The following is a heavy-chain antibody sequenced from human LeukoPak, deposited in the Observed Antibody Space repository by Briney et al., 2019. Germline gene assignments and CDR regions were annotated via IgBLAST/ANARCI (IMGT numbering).Heavy chain of an antibody. J-gene: IGHJ3*02. Sequence: GGSLRLSLSASGLTFSTYRMNSGRQAPGKGLEWISYFSNSSGTISYADSVKGRFTISRDNAKNSLYLQMNSLRAEDTAVYYWARDIQYACEIWGQGTMVTVSS. CDR3: ARDIQYACEI. CDR2: FSNSSGTI. CDR1: GLTFSTYR. V-gene: IGHV3-48*01. D-gene: IGHD2-21*01.